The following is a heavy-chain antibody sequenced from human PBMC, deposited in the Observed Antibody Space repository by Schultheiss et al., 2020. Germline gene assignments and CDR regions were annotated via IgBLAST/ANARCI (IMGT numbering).Heavy chain of an antibody. D-gene: IGHD4-23*01. CDR3: ARDGRWVRPSVDY. CDR1: GFTFSSYS. CDR2: ISSSSSYI. V-gene: IGHV3-21*01. Sequence: WGSLRLSCAASGFTFSSYSMNWVRQAPGKGLEWVSSISSSSSYIYYADSVKGRFTISRDNAKNSLYLQMNSLRAEDTAVYYCARDGRWVRPSVDYWGQGTLVTVSS. J-gene: IGHJ4*02.